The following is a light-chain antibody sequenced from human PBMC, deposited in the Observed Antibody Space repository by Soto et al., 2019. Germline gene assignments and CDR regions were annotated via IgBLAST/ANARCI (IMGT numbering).Light chain of an antibody. CDR1: SSDVGGYNY. V-gene: IGLV2-14*01. Sequence: QSALTQPASVSGSPGQSITISCTGTSSDVGGYNYVSWYQQHPGKAPKLMIYDVSNRPSGVSNRFSGSKSGNTASLTISGLQAEDEADYYCSSDTSSSTSYVFGTGTKVTVL. CDR2: DVS. J-gene: IGLJ1*01. CDR3: SSDTSSSTSYV.